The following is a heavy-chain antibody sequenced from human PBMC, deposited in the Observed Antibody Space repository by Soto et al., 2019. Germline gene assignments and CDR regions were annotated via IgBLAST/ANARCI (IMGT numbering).Heavy chain of an antibody. CDR2: IYYSGST. J-gene: IGHJ3*02. CDR1: GGSINSGGYY. Sequence: SETMSLTCTVSGGSINSGGYYWSWISQHPGKGLEWIGYIYYSGSTYYNPSLKSRVTISVDTSKNQFSLKLSSVTAADTAVYYCARVFRYSSSWYLEDDAFDIWGQGTMVTVS. CDR3: ARVFRYSSSWYLEDDAFDI. V-gene: IGHV4-31*03. D-gene: IGHD6-13*01.